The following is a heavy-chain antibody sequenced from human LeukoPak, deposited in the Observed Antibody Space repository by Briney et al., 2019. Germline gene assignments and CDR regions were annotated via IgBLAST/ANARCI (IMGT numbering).Heavy chain of an antibody. CDR3: ARSSGSYRGGFDY. D-gene: IGHD1-26*01. J-gene: IGHJ4*02. CDR2: IIPIFGTA. CDR1: GGTFSSYA. Sequence: GASVKVSCKASGGTFSSYAISWVRQAPGQGLEWMGGIIPIFGTANYAQKFQGRVTITTDESTSTAYMELSSLRSEDTAVYYCARSSGSYRGGFDYWGQGTLVTVSS. V-gene: IGHV1-69*05.